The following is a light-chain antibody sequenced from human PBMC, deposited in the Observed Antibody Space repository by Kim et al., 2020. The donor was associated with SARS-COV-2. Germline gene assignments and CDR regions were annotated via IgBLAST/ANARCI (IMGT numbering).Light chain of an antibody. CDR3: QQYEDNTWT. CDR1: QRISTW. V-gene: IGKV1-5*01. J-gene: IGKJ1*01. Sequence: ASVGDRGTITCRASQRISTWLAWYQQLPGKAPRLLISDASSLESGVPSRFSGSGSGREFTLTINNLQPEDFATYYCQQYEDNTWTFGQGTKVDIK. CDR2: DAS.